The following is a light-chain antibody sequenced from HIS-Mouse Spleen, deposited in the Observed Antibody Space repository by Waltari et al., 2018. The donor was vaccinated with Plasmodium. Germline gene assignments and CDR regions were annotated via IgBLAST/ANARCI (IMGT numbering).Light chain of an antibody. Sequence: EIVMTQSPATLSVSPGERATLSCRASQRVSSNFAWYQQKPGQAPRLLIYGASTRATGIPARFSGSGSGTEFTLTISSMQSEDFAVYYCQQYNNWPRGTFGQGTKVEIK. CDR1: QRVSSN. CDR2: GAS. J-gene: IGKJ1*01. CDR3: QQYNNWPRGT. V-gene: IGKV3-15*01.